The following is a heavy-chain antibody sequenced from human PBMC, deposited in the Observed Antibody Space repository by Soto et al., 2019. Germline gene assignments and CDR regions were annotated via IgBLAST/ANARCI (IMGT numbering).Heavy chain of an antibody. D-gene: IGHD3-3*01. Sequence: VAVIWYDGSNKYYVDSVKGRFTISRDNSKNTLYLQMNSLRAEDTAVYYCARDKIFGVVTNYYYYGMDVWGQGTTVTVSS. CDR2: IWYDGSNK. CDR3: ARDKIFGVVTNYYYYGMDV. J-gene: IGHJ6*02. V-gene: IGHV3-33*01.